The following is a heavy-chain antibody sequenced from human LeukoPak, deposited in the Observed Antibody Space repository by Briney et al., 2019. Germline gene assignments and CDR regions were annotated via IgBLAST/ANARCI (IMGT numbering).Heavy chain of an antibody. CDR3: AREGASVLLWFGESLDV. V-gene: IGHV6-1*01. Sequence: SQTLSLTCAISGDSVSSNSAAWNWVRQSPSRGLEWLGRTYYRSKWYNDYAVSVKSRITINPDTSKNQFSLQLNSVTPEDTAVYYCAREGASVLLWFGESLDVWGQGTTVTVSS. D-gene: IGHD3-10*01. CDR2: TYYRSKWYN. CDR1: GDSVSSNSAA. J-gene: IGHJ6*02.